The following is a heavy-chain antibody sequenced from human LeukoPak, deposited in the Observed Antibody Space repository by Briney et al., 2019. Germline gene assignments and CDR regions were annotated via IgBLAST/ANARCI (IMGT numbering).Heavy chain of an antibody. CDR1: GGSISSYY. CDR3: ARRDNRGGSIFQH. V-gene: IGHV4-4*07. D-gene: IGHD3-16*01. J-gene: IGHJ1*01. CDR2: IYTSGST. Sequence: KPSETLSLTCTVSGGSISSYYWSWIRQPAGKGLEWIGRIYTSGSTNYNPSLKSRVTMSVDTSKNQFSLKLSSVTAADTAVYYCARRDNRGGSIFQHWGQSTLVTVSS.